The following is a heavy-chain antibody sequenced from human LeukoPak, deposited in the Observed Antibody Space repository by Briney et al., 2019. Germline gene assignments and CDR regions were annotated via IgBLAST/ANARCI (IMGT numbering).Heavy chain of an antibody. D-gene: IGHD1-26*01. CDR3: ASQNMEWELLAFDY. CDR1: VYTFTVYY. J-gene: IGHJ4*02. V-gene: IGHV1-2*06. CDR2: INPNNCDT. Sequence: ASVKVPCKASVYTFTVYYMHWLRQAPAQGLEWMGRINPNNCDTNYAQNLQARITMTRDTSISTAYMELSSLISDDTAVYYCASQNMEWELLAFDYWGQGTLVTVSS.